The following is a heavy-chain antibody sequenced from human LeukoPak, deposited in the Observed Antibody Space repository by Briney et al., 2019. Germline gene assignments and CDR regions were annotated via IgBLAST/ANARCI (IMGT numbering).Heavy chain of an antibody. Sequence: GRSLRLSCAASGFTFSSYAMHWVRQAPGKGLEWVAVISYDGSNKYYADSVKGRFTISRDNSKNTLYLQMNSLRAEDTAVYYCAKRDYYDSPGDYWGQGTLVTVSS. CDR3: AKRDYYDSPGDY. CDR2: ISYDGSNK. V-gene: IGHV3-30-3*02. D-gene: IGHD3-22*01. J-gene: IGHJ4*02. CDR1: GFTFSSYA.